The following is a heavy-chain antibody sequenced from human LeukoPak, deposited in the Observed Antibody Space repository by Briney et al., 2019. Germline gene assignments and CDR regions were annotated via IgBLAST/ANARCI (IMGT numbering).Heavy chain of an antibody. Sequence: ASVKVSCKASGYTFTSYYMHWVRQAPGQGLEWMGIINPSGGSTSYAQKFQGRVTMTRDTPTSTVYMELSSLRSEDTAVYYCARDSDYYGSGSSNLDYWGQGTLVTVSS. CDR3: ARDSDYYGSGSSNLDY. D-gene: IGHD3-10*01. CDR1: GYTFTSYY. V-gene: IGHV1-46*01. J-gene: IGHJ4*02. CDR2: INPSGGST.